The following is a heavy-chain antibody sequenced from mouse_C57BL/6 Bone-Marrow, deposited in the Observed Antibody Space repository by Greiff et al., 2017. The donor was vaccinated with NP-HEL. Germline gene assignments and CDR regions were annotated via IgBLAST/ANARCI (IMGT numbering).Heavy chain of an antibody. D-gene: IGHD2-3*01. CDR3: AGLLRFAY. Sequence: QVHVKQSGAELVKPGASVKLSCKASGYTFTSYWMHWVKQRPGQGLEWIGMIHPNSGSTNYNEKFKSKATLTVDKSSSTAYMQLSSLTSEDSAVYYCAGLLRFAYWGQGTLVTVSA. V-gene: IGHV1-64*01. CDR2: IHPNSGST. CDR1: GYTFTSYW. J-gene: IGHJ3*01.